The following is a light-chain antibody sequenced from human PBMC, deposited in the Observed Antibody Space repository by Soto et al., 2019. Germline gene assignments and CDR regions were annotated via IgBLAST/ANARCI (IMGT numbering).Light chain of an antibody. CDR2: ENN. CDR3: ATWHSSLSIGV. Sequence: QSVLTQPPSVSAAPGQKVTISCSGSSSNTENNYVSWYQQLPGTAPKLLIYENNKRPSGIPDRFSGAKSGTSATLVITGLQTADEADYYCATWHSSLSIGVVGTGTKLTVL. J-gene: IGLJ1*01. V-gene: IGLV1-51*02. CDR1: SSNTENNY.